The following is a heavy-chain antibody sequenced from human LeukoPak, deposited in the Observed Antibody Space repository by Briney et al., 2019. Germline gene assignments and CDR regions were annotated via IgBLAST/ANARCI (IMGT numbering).Heavy chain of an antibody. V-gene: IGHV1-69*13. J-gene: IGHJ3*02. CDR1: GGTFSNYDFTFTSYA. D-gene: IGHD3-22*01. CDR3: AGFFYDNSNAAFDI. CDR2: IIPIYGRA. Sequence: SVKVSCNASGGTFSNYDFTFTSYAITWGRQAPGQGLEKLEGIIPIYGRADYPQKFQGRVTITADESTRTVTMQLSSLSSEDTAVYYCAGFFYDNSNAAFDIWGQGTVVTVS.